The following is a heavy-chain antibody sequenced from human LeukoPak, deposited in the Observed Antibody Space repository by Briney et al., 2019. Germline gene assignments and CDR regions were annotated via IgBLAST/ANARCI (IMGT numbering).Heavy chain of an antibody. Sequence: SETLSLTCTVSGGSISSSYSWGWIRQPPGKGLEWIGNIYYSGSTYYNSSLKSRVTISVDTSKNQFSLKLSSVTAADTAVYYCARDRGLLWFGELFGMDVWGKGTTVTVSS. CDR3: ARDRGLLWFGELFGMDV. CDR2: IYYSGST. J-gene: IGHJ6*04. D-gene: IGHD3-10*01. V-gene: IGHV4-39*07. CDR1: GGSISSSYS.